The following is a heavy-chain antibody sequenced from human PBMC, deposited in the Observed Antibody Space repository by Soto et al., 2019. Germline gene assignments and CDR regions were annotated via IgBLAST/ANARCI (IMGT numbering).Heavy chain of an antibody. CDR1: GFSLSSTAVG. J-gene: IGHJ4*02. CDR3: AHGSGWLSDY. CDR2: IYWNDDN. D-gene: IGHD6-19*01. V-gene: IGHV2-5*01. Sequence: QITLKESGPTLVKPTQTLTLTCTFSGFSLSSTAVGVNWIRQPPGKALEWLALIYWNDDNHYSPSLKSRLTVTKDTSKTQVVLTMTNMDPMDTATYYCAHGSGWLSDYWGQGTLVTVSS.